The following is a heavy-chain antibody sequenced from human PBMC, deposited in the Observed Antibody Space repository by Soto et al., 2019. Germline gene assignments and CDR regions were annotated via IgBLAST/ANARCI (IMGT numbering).Heavy chain of an antibody. V-gene: IGHV4-59*08. CDR2: INYSGGA. CDR1: VASISSYY. CDR3: ARLLWSRGDWFDP. D-gene: IGHD3-10*01. Sequence: QVQLQESGPGLVKPSETLSLTCTVSVASISSYYWSWIRQPPGKELKWIGYINYSGGANYNPSLTSRVTISVDTSKNQFSLKLRSVTAADTAVYYCARLLWSRGDWFDPWGHGTLVTVSS. J-gene: IGHJ5*02.